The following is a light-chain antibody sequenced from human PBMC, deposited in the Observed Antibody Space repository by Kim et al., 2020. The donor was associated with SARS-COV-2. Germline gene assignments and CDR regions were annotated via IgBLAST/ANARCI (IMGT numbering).Light chain of an antibody. CDR1: SSDVGGYNY. CDR2: DVS. Sequence: QSGLTQPASVSGSPGQSITISCTGTSSDVGGYNYVSWYQQHPGKAPKVMIYDVSKRPSGVSNRFSGSKSGNTASLTISGLQAEDEADYYCSSYTSSSTPYVFGTGTKVTVL. CDR3: SSYTSSSTPYV. V-gene: IGLV2-14*01. J-gene: IGLJ1*01.